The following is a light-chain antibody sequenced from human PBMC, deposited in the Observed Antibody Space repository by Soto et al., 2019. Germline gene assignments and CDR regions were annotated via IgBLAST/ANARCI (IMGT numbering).Light chain of an antibody. Sequence: QSALTQPVSVSGSPGQSITISCTGTSSDVGGYTYVSWYQHHPGKAPKLMIYDVTNRPSGVSNRFSGSKSGNTASLTISGLQAEDEADYYCTSYTTSSPYLVFGGGTKLTVL. CDR3: TSYTTSSPYLV. CDR1: SSDVGGYTY. CDR2: DVT. V-gene: IGLV2-14*03. J-gene: IGLJ3*02.